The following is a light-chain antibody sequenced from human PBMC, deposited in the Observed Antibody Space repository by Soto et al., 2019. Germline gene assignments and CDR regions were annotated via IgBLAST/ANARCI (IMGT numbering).Light chain of an antibody. V-gene: IGKV3-20*01. CDR1: QSVSSN. CDR2: GAS. Sequence: EIVLTQSPGTLSLSPGERATLSCRASQSVSSNLAWYQQKPGQAPRLLIYGASSRATGIPDRFSGSGSGTDFPLTISRLEAEDFAVYYCQQYGSSWTFGQGTKVEIK. J-gene: IGKJ1*01. CDR3: QQYGSSWT.